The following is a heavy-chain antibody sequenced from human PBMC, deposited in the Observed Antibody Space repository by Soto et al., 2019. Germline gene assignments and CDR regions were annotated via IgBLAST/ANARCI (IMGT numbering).Heavy chain of an antibody. D-gene: IGHD4-17*01. Sequence: QVQLVQSGAEVKKPGASVKVSCKASGYTFTSYDINWVRQATGQGLEWMGWMNPNSGGRGYAQKFQGRVTMTRDTSKSTAYMELSSLRAEDTAIYYCARANGDFDYWGQGTLVTVSS. CDR2: MNPNSGGR. V-gene: IGHV1-8*01. J-gene: IGHJ4*02. CDR3: ARANGDFDY. CDR1: GYTFTSYD.